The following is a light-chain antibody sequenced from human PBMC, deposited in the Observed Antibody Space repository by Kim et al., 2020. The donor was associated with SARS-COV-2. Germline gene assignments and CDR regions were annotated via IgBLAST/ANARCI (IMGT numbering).Light chain of an antibody. Sequence: DIVMTQSPDSLAVSLGERATINCKSSQSVLSSSNNQNSLAWYQQKPAQPPKLLIYWASTRESGVPDRFSGSGSGTDFTLTITSLQAEDGAVYCSQQYYSAPDTFGQGTKLEI. CDR1: QSVLSSSNNQNS. CDR3: QQYYSAPDT. V-gene: IGKV4-1*01. J-gene: IGKJ2*01. CDR2: WAS.